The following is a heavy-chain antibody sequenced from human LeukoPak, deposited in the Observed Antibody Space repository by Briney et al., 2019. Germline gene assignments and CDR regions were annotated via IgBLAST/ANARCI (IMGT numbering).Heavy chain of an antibody. CDR2: IYSGGST. Sequence: GGSLRLSCAASGFTFDDYGMSWVRQAPGKGLEWVSVIYSGGSTYYADSVKGRFTISRDNSKNTLYLQMNSLRAEDTAVYYCARVFHYYYYYMDVWGKGTTVTISS. J-gene: IGHJ6*03. CDR1: GFTFDDYG. CDR3: ARVFHYYYYYMDV. V-gene: IGHV3-53*01.